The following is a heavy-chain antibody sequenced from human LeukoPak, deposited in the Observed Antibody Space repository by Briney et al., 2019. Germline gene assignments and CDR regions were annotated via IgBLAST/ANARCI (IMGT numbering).Heavy chain of an antibody. CDR1: GGSISSYY. D-gene: IGHD6-19*01. J-gene: IGHJ3*02. Sequence: SETLSLTCTVSGGSISSYYWSWIRQPPGKGLEWIGYAYYSGSTNYNPSLKSRVTISVDTSKNQFSLKLSSVTAADTAMYYCARDHSRGWYRGAFDIWGQGTRLTVSS. CDR2: AYYSGST. V-gene: IGHV4-59*01. CDR3: ARDHSRGWYRGAFDI.